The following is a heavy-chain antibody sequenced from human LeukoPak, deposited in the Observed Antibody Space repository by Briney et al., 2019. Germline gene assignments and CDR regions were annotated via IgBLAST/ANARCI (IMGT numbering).Heavy chain of an antibody. D-gene: IGHD5-12*01. J-gene: IGHJ5*02. CDR1: GGSISSGGYY. Sequence: PSETLSLTCAVSGGSISSGGYYWSWIRQHPGKGLEWVGYIYYSGSTYYNPSLKSRVTISVDTSKNQFSLKLSSVAAADTAVYYCASIYSGYDTDWFDPWGQGTLVTVSS. V-gene: IGHV4-31*11. CDR2: IYYSGST. CDR3: ASIYSGYDTDWFDP.